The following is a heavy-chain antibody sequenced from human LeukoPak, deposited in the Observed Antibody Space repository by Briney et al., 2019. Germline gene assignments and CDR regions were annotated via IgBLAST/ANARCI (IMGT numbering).Heavy chain of an antibody. CDR1: GGSISSSSYY. V-gene: IGHV4-39*07. J-gene: IGHJ4*02. Sequence: SETLSLTCTVSGGSISSSSYYWGWIRQPPGKGLEWIGSIYYSGSTYYNPSLKSRVTISVDTSKNQFSLKLSSVTAADTAVYYCARHGNYYDSSGYPRFDYWGQGTLVTVPS. CDR2: IYYSGST. CDR3: ARHGNYYDSSGYPRFDY. D-gene: IGHD3-22*01.